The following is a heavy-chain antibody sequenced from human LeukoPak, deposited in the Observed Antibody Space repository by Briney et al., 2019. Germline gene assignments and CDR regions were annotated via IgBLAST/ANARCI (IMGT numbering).Heavy chain of an antibody. V-gene: IGHV1-18*01. J-gene: IGHJ4*02. Sequence: ASVKVSRKASGYPFTTYGLSWVRQAPGQGLEWMGQISGNDGDTTYAQKFQGRVTMTTDTGTTTAYMELTSLTSDDTAVYYCARDVPDFWSGFDHWGQGTLVTVSP. D-gene: IGHD3-3*01. CDR1: GYPFTTYG. CDR3: ARDVPDFWSGFDH. CDR2: ISGNDGDT.